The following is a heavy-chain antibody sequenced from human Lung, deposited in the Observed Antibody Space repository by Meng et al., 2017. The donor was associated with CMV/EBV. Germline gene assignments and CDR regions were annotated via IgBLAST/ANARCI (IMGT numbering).Heavy chain of an antibody. D-gene: IGHD1-7*01. J-gene: IGHJ4*02. CDR1: GGSISTSGSY. CDR2: VQSSGST. V-gene: IGHV4-39*07. Sequence: QLQLQESGSGLVKPSQTLSLTCAVSGGSISTSGSYWGWVRRPPGKGLEWFGSVQSSGSTFYIPSLKSRLTISLDTSKNQFSLRLSSVTAADTALYYCARDTGNFQIDYWGQGTLVTVSS. CDR3: ARDTGNFQIDY.